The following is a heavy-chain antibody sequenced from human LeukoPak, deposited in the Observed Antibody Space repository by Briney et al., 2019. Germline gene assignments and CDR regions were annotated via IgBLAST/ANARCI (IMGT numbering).Heavy chain of an antibody. V-gene: IGHV3-7*01. J-gene: IGHJ5*02. CDR3: ARNTDRDAYMAS. D-gene: IGHD5-24*01. Sequence: PGGSLRLSCEVTGFTLSSYWMSWVRQAPGKGLEWVANTKQDGTETHYGDYVKGRFTISRDNAKNSLYLQSNSLRGEDTAVYYCARNTDRDAYMASWGQGTLVTVSS. CDR2: TKQDGTET. CDR1: GFTLSSYW.